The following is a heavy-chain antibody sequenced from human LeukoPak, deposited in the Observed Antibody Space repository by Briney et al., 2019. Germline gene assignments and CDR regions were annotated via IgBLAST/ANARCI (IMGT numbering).Heavy chain of an antibody. CDR1: GFTFNSYS. CDR3: AREWDS. CDR2: ISSSGSTM. J-gene: IGHJ4*02. Sequence: GGSLRLTCAASGFTFNSYSMNWVRQAPGKGLEWVTYISSSGSTMYYVDSVKGRFTISRDNAKNSPYLQMNSLRDEDTAVYFCAREWDSWGQGTLVTVSS. V-gene: IGHV3-48*02.